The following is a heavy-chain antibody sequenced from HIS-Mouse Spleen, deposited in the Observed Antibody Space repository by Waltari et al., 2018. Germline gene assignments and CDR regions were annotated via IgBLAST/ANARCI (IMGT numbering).Heavy chain of an antibody. J-gene: IGHJ4*02. Sequence: QVQLVESGGGVVQPGRSLRLSCAASGFTFSSYGMHWVRLAPGKGLEWVAVISYDGSNKYYADSVKGRFTISRDNSKNTLYLQMNSLRAEDTAVYYCAKDRGSQFDYWGQGTLVTVSS. CDR1: GFTFSSYG. D-gene: IGHD1-26*01. V-gene: IGHV3-30*18. CDR2: ISYDGSNK. CDR3: AKDRGSQFDY.